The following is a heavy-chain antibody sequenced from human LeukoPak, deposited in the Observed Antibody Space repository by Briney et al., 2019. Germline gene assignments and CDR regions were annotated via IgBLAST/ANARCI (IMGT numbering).Heavy chain of an antibody. CDR1: GFTFDDYA. Sequence: GGSLRLSCAASGFTFDDYAMHWVRQAPGKGLEWVSGISWNSGSIGYADSVKGRFTISRDNAKNSLYLQMNSLRAEDTALHYCAKAAGPYYYDSSGYYLNLWGQGTLVTVSS. CDR2: ISWNSGSI. V-gene: IGHV3-9*01. J-gene: IGHJ4*02. CDR3: AKAAGPYYYDSSGYYLNL. D-gene: IGHD3-22*01.